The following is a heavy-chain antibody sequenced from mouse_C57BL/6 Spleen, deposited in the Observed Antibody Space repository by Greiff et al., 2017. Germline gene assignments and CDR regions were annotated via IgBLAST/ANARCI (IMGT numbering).Heavy chain of an antibody. J-gene: IGHJ3*01. CDR2: IDPENGDT. CDR1: GFNIKDDY. D-gene: IGHD2-4*01. Sequence: EVQLQQSGAELVRPGASVKLSCTASGFNIKDDYMHWVKQRPEQGLEWIGWIDPENGDTEYAPKFQGKATITADPSSNTAYLQLSSLTSEDTAVYYCTGRLRREFADWGQGTLVTVSA. V-gene: IGHV14-4*01. CDR3: TGRLRREFAD.